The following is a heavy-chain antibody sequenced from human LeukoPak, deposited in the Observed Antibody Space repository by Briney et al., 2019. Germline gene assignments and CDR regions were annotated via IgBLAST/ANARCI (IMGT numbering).Heavy chain of an antibody. CDR1: GFTFSSYA. Sequence: GGSLRLSCAASGFTFSSYAMSWVRQAPGKGLEWVSAISGSGGSTYYADSVKGRFTISRDNSKNTLYLQMNSLRAEDTAVYYCAKDQAAAGYYNYGMDVWGQGTTVTVSS. D-gene: IGHD6-13*01. CDR2: ISGSGGST. CDR3: AKDQAAAGYYNYGMDV. J-gene: IGHJ6*02. V-gene: IGHV3-23*01.